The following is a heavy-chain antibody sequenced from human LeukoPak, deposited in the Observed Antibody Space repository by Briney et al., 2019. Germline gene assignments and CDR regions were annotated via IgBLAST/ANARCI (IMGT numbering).Heavy chain of an antibody. CDR3: ARNQDYGVYNSVGAFDI. D-gene: IGHD4-17*01. J-gene: IGHJ3*02. Sequence: GRSLRLSCAASGFTFSSYGMHWVRQAPGKGLEWVAVIWYDGSNKYYADSVKGRFTISRDNSKNTLYLQMNSLRAEDTTVYYCARNQDYGVYNSVGAFDIWGQGTMVTVSS. V-gene: IGHV3-33*01. CDR1: GFTFSSYG. CDR2: IWYDGSNK.